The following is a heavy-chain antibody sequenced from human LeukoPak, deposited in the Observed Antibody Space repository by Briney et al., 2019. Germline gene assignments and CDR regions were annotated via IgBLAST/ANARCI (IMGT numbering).Heavy chain of an antibody. CDR1: DLTFRDFW. D-gene: IGHD6-19*01. CDR2: IKGDGSET. CDR3: LGSNIAVV. J-gene: IGHJ4*02. Sequence: PGGSLRLSCVDSDLTFRDFWMAWVRQAPGKGLEWVAKIKGDGSETDYVDSVKGRFTISRDNAKNSLFLQMNSLRAEDTADYYCLGSNIAVVWGQGALVTVSS. V-gene: IGHV3-7*02.